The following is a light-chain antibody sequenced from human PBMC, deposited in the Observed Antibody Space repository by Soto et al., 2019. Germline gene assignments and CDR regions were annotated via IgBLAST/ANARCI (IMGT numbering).Light chain of an antibody. Sequence: DIQMTQSPSTLSASVGDRVTIACRASQSISSWLAWYQQKPGKAPKVLIYDVSRLESGVPSRFSGNGSGSEFTLTISSLQPDDFATYFCQQYNSYSLTFGGGTQVEIK. CDR3: QQYNSYSLT. CDR2: DVS. J-gene: IGKJ4*01. V-gene: IGKV1-5*01. CDR1: QSISSW.